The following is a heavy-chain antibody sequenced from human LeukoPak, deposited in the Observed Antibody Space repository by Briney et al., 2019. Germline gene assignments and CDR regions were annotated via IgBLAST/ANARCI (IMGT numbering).Heavy chain of an antibody. CDR1: GGSISSSSYY. V-gene: IGHV4-39*01. Sequence: PSETLSLTCTVSGGSISSSSYYWGWMPQPPGKGLEWIGSIYYSGSTFHNPSLKSRVTISVDTSKNQFSLKLSSVTAADTAVYYCASYGSEQLWGQGTLVTVSS. CDR3: ASYGSEQL. J-gene: IGHJ4*02. D-gene: IGHD3-10*01. CDR2: IYYSGST.